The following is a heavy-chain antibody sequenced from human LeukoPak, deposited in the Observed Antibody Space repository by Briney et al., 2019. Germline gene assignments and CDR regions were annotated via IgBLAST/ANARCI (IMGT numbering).Heavy chain of an antibody. D-gene: IGHD2-2*03. CDR2: IYYSGST. Sequence: SETLSLTCTVSGGSISSSSYYWGWIRQPPGKGLEWIGSIYYSGSTNYNPSLKSRVTISVDTSKNQFSLKLSSVTAADTAVYYCARVEIVVVPAANSFWFDPWGQGTLVTVSS. CDR1: GGSISSSSYY. CDR3: ARVEIVVVPAANSFWFDP. J-gene: IGHJ5*02. V-gene: IGHV4-39*07.